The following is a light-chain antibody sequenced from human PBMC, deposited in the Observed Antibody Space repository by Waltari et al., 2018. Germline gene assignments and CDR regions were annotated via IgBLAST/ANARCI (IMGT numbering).Light chain of an antibody. Sequence: QSALTQPASVSGSPGQSITVSCTGTSSDVGAYNYVYWYQHHAGKAPKLIISEVTNRPSGVSDRFSGSKSGNTASLIISGLQAEDEADYYCNSYTRSAVYVFGTGTTVTVL. CDR1: SSDVGAYNY. V-gene: IGLV2-14*01. CDR3: NSYTRSAVYV. J-gene: IGLJ1*01. CDR2: EVT.